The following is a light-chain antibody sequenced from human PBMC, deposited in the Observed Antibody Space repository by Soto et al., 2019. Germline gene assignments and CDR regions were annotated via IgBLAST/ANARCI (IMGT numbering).Light chain of an antibody. V-gene: IGKV1-39*01. J-gene: IGKJ1*01. CDR2: AAS. CDR3: QQSYSMPWT. Sequence: PSSLSASVGDRVTITCRASQSISSYLNWYQQKPGKAPKLLIYAASSLQSGVPSRFSGSGSGTDFTLTISSLQPEDSATYYCQQSYSMPWTFGQGTKVDIK. CDR1: QSISSY.